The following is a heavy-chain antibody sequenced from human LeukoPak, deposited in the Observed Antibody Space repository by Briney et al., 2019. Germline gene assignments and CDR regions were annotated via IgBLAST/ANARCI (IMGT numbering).Heavy chain of an antibody. J-gene: IGHJ6*02. CDR2: ISYDGSNK. CDR1: GFTFSSYS. D-gene: IGHD3-22*01. V-gene: IGHV3-30*03. Sequence: GGSLRLSCAASGFTFSSYSMNWVRQAPGKGLEWVAVISYDGSNKYYADSVKGRFTISRDNSKNTLYLQMNSLRAEDTAVYYCARDLEYYDSSGYYPAVEYYYYGMDVWGQGTTVTVSS. CDR3: ARDLEYYDSSGYYPAVEYYYYGMDV.